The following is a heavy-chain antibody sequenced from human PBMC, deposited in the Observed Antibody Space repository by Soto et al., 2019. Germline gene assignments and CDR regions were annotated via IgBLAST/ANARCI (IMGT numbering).Heavy chain of an antibody. J-gene: IGHJ4*02. V-gene: IGHV3-11*01. CDR1: GFTFSDYY. Sequence: QVHLVESGGGLVKPGGSLRLSCAVSGFTFSDYYMSWIRQAPGKGLEWVAYISSGGTTIYYGDSVKGRFAISRDNAKNSLYLQMNSLRAEDTAVYYCARDYDILTGYSPFDYWGQGTPVTVSS. CDR3: ARDYDILTGYSPFDY. D-gene: IGHD3-9*01. CDR2: ISSGGTTI.